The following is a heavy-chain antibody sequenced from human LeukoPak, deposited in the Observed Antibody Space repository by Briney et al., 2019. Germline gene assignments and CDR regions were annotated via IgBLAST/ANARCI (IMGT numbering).Heavy chain of an antibody. Sequence: GGSLRLSCAASGFTFSSYEMNWVRQAPGKGLEWVSYISSSGSTIYYADSVKGRFTISRDNAKNSLYLQMNSLRAEDTAVYYCAGSGIVVVPAATTDNSDYYYYMDVWGKGTTVTISS. J-gene: IGHJ6*03. CDR2: ISSSGSTI. D-gene: IGHD2-2*01. V-gene: IGHV3-48*03. CDR3: AGSGIVVVPAATTDNSDYYYYMDV. CDR1: GFTFSSYE.